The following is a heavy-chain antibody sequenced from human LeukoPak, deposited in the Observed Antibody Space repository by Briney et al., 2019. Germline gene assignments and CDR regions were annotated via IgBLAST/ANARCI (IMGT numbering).Heavy chain of an antibody. CDR2: ISSSSSYI. J-gene: IGHJ4*02. CDR3: ARDRQYCSGGSCYPLFDY. CDR1: GFTFSSYS. Sequence: GGSLRLSCAASGFTFSSYSMNWVRQAPGKGLEWVPSISSSSSYIYYADSVKGRFTISRDNAKNSLYLQMNSLRAEDTAVYYCARDRQYCSGGSCYPLFDYWGQGTLVTVSS. D-gene: IGHD2-15*01. V-gene: IGHV3-21*01.